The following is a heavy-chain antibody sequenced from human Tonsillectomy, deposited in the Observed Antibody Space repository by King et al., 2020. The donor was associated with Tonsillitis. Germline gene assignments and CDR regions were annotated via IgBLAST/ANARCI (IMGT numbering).Heavy chain of an antibody. V-gene: IGHV5-51*03. Sequence: EVQLVESGAEVKKPGESLKISCKGSECSFTNYWIGWVRQMPGKGLEWLGIIYPGDSDTRYSPSFQGQVTIPADKSISTAYLYWSSLKASDTAMYYCARSKAGAGTAFDYWGQGTLVTVSS. J-gene: IGHJ4*02. CDR3: ARSKAGAGTAFDY. D-gene: IGHD6-13*01. CDR2: IYPGDSDT. CDR1: ECSFTNYW.